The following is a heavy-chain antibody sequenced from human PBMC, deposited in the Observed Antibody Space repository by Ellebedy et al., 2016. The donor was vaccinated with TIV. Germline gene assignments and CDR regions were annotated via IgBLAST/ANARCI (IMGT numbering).Heavy chain of an antibody. CDR2: IIPIVGVT. D-gene: IGHD2-15*01. J-gene: IGHJ5*02. V-gene: IGHV1-69*10. CDR3: AADAGSCAGGRCYAPLNYFDP. Sequence: SVKVSCKPSGGTFRSYSISWVRQAPGQGLEWMGVIIPIVGVTDYAQKFQGRVTFIADRSTGTADMELTSLRSDDTAVYYCAADAGSCAGGRCYAPLNYFDPWGPGTLVTVSS. CDR1: GGTFRSYS.